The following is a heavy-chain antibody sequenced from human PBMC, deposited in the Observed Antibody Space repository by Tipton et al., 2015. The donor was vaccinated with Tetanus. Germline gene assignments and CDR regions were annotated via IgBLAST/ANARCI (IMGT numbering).Heavy chain of an antibody. V-gene: IGHV3-30-3*01. CDR1: GFTFSSYA. CDR3: ARRGGPNIAVAGAYFDY. J-gene: IGHJ4*02. CDR2: ISYDGSNK. Sequence: AVSGFTFSSYAMHWVRQAPGKGLEWVAVISYDGSNKYYADSVKGRFTISRDNSKNTLYLQMNSLRAEDTAVYYCARRGGPNIAVAGAYFDYWGQGTLVTVSS. D-gene: IGHD6-19*01.